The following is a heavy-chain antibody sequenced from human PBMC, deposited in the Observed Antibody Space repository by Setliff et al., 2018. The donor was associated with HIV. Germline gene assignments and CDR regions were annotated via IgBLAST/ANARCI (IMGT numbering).Heavy chain of an antibody. V-gene: IGHV4-31*03. J-gene: IGHJ4*02. CDR2: IYYSGST. CDR3: ARVRTGDRSFDF. Sequence: SETLSLTCTVSGGSISSGGYYWSWIRQHPGKGLEWIGYIYYSGSTYYNPSLKSRVAISVDTSKMQFSPTVTSMTAADTAVYYCARVRTGDRSFDFWGQGTLVTVSS. D-gene: IGHD1-1*01. CDR1: GGSISSGGYY.